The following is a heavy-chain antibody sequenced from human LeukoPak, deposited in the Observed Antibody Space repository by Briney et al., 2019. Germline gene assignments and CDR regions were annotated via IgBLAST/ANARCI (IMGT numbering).Heavy chain of an antibody. CDR1: GFTFSRYS. D-gene: IGHD2-2*01. CDR3: ARDLTLGYCSSTSCLSPYYYYGMDV. CDR2: ISSSSSYI. Sequence: GGSLRLSCAASGFTFSRYSMNWVRQAPGKGLEWVSSISSSSSYIYYADSVKGRFTISRDNAKNSLYLQMNSLRAEDTAVYYCARDLTLGYCSSTSCLSPYYYYGMDVWDHGTTVTVSS. J-gene: IGHJ6*02. V-gene: IGHV3-21*01.